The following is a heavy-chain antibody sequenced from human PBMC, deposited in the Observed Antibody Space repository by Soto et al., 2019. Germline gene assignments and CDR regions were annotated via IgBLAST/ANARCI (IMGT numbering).Heavy chain of an antibody. CDR3: AKADRFNYYGSGSYYGY. CDR2: ISGSGGST. V-gene: IGHV3-23*01. J-gene: IGHJ4*02. CDR1: GFTFSSYA. D-gene: IGHD3-10*01. Sequence: EVQLLESGGGLVQPGGSLRLSCAASGFTFSSYAMSWVRQARGKGLEWVSAISGSGGSTYYADSVKGRFTISRDNSKNTLYLQMNSLRAEDTAVYYCAKADRFNYYGSGSYYGYWGQGTLVTVSS.